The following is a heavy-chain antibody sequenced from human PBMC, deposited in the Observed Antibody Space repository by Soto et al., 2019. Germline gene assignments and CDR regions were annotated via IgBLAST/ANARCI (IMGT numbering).Heavy chain of an antibody. CDR2: IYYSGST. CDR3: ARDHSSSATGNYSCYMDV. J-gene: IGHJ6*03. D-gene: IGHD6-6*01. Sequence: PSETLSLACTVSGGSISSYYWSWIRQPPGKGLEWIGYIYYSGSTNYNPSLKSRVTISVDTSKNQFSLKLSSVTAADTAVYYCARDHSSSATGNYSCYMDVCGKGTTVSLSS. CDR1: GGSISSYY. V-gene: IGHV4-59*01.